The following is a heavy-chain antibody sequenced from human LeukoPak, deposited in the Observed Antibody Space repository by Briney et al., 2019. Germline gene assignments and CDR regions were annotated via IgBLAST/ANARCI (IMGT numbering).Heavy chain of an antibody. J-gene: IGHJ4*02. Sequence: GGSLRLSCAASGFTFSSYAMSWVRQAPGKGLEWVSSISGSGDNTCYADSVKDRFSISRDNSKTTVSLQMNSLRAEDTAVYYCAKGRGTAVTSAANYWGQGTLVTVSS. D-gene: IGHD4-17*01. CDR1: GFTFSSYA. CDR3: AKGRGTAVTSAANY. V-gene: IGHV3-23*01. CDR2: ISGSGDNT.